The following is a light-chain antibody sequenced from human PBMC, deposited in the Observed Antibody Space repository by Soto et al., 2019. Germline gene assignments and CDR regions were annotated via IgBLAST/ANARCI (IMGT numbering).Light chain of an antibody. CDR1: SNIRNS. J-gene: IGKJ1*01. CDR2: WAS. CDR3: QQYHSAPTT. V-gene: IGKV4-1*01. Sequence: DIVMTQSPDSLAVSLGERTTINCKSSSNIRNSLAWYQQKPGQPPKLLIYWASTRESGVPDRFSGSGSGTDFTLTISSLQAEDVAVYYCQQYHSAPTTFGQGTKVEVK.